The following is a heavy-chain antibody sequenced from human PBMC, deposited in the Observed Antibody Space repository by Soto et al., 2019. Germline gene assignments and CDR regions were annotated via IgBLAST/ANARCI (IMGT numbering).Heavy chain of an antibody. Sequence: PSETLSLTCTVSGGSISSNYWSWIRQPPGKGLEWIGYIYYSGSTNYNPSFKSRVTISVDTSKNQFSLKLTSVTAADTAVYYCARDLRDYYDSSGRRDYWGQGTLVTVSS. CDR2: IYYSGST. J-gene: IGHJ4*02. D-gene: IGHD3-22*01. CDR1: GGSISSNY. V-gene: IGHV4-59*12. CDR3: ARDLRDYYDSSGRRDY.